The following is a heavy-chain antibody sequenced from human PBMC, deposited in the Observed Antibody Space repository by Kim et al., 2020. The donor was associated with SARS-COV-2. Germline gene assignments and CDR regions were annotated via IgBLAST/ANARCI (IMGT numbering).Heavy chain of an antibody. V-gene: IGHV4-39*01. CDR2: IYYSGST. CDR1: GGSISSSSYY. D-gene: IGHD2-8*01. J-gene: IGHJ5*02. CDR3: ARRGFVLMVYAEEHWFDP. Sequence: SETLSLTCTVSGGSISSSSYYWGWIRQPPGKGLEWIGSIYYSGSTYYNPSLKSRVTISVDTSKNQFSLKLSSVTAADTAVYYCARRGFVLMVYAEEHWFDPWGQGTLVTVSS.